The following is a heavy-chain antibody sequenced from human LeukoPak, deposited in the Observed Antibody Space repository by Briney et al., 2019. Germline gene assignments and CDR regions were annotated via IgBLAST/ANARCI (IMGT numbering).Heavy chain of an antibody. D-gene: IGHD5-12*01. CDR2: IYYSGST. Sequence: SETLSLTCTVSGGSISSGGYYWRWIRQHPGKGLEWIGYIYYSGSTYYNPSLKSRVTISVDTSKNQFPLKLSSVTAADTAVYYCAREVSGYRAAYYFDYWGQGTLVTVSS. CDR3: AREVSGYRAAYYFDY. V-gene: IGHV4-31*03. CDR1: GGSISSGGYY. J-gene: IGHJ4*02.